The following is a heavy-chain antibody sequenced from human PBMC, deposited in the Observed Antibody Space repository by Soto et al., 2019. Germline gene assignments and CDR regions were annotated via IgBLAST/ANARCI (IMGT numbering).Heavy chain of an antibody. CDR3: ARVGGINWFDP. D-gene: IGHD3-10*01. CDR1: GGSISSGGYY. Sequence: QVQLQESGPGLVKPSQTLSLTCTVSGGSISSGGYYWSWIRQHPGKGLEWIGYIYYSGSTYYNPSLTSRVTLSVDPSKNPLSLKLSSVTAADTAVYYCARVGGINWFDPWGQGTLVTVSS. V-gene: IGHV4-31*03. CDR2: IYYSGST. J-gene: IGHJ5*02.